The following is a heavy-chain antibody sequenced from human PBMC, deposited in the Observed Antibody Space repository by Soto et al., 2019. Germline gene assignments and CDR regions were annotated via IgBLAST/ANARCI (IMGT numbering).Heavy chain of an antibody. J-gene: IGHJ6*03. CDR2: MNPNSGNT. CDR1: GYTFTSYD. V-gene: IGHV1-8*01. CDR3: ARSRRGRIAAAGLEYYYYMDV. D-gene: IGHD6-13*01. Sequence: ASVKVSCKASGYTFTSYDINWVRQATGQGLEWMGWMNPNSGNTGYAQKFQGRVTRTRNTSISTDYMELSSRRAEDTAVYYCARSRRGRIAAAGLEYYYYMDVGGKGTTVTVSS.